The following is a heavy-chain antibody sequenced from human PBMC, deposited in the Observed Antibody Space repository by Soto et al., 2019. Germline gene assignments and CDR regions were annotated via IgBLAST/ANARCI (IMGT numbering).Heavy chain of an antibody. CDR3: ARDRGVAPPVAVNTHYYYYMDV. CDR1: GYSFTNYG. Sequence: QDQLVQSGVEVKKPGASVKVSCKASGYSFTNYGITWVRQAPGQGFEWMGWISAYNDNTNYAQKFQGRVTMTTDASTSTAYLELRSLRSDDTAVYYCARDRGVAPPVAVNTHYYYYMDVWGKGTTVTVSS. CDR2: ISAYNDNT. D-gene: IGHD6-19*01. J-gene: IGHJ6*03. V-gene: IGHV1-18*01.